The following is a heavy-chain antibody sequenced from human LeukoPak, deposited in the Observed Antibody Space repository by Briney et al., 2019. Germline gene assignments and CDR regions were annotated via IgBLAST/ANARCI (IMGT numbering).Heavy chain of an antibody. Sequence: GSLRLSCAASGFTFTNYEMNWVRQAPGKGLEWVSHISSSGSSVYYADSVKGRFTISRDNAKNSVYLQMNSLRAEDTAVYYCASQWFGDFYFDYWGQGTLVTVSS. CDR1: GFTFTNYE. D-gene: IGHD3-10*01. J-gene: IGHJ4*02. V-gene: IGHV3-48*03. CDR2: ISSSGSSV. CDR3: ASQWFGDFYFDY.